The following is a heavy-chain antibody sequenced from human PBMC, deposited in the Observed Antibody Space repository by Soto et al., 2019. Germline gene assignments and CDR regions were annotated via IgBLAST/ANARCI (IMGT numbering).Heavy chain of an antibody. Sequence: GGSLRLSCAASGFTFSSYEMHWVRQAPGKGLEWVAIISYDGGNTYYADSVKGRFTMSRDNYKNTLDLQMNSLRVGDTAVYYCARVPETTLEWLLARGYYYYYYGMDVWGQGTTVTVSS. D-gene: IGHD3-3*01. CDR1: GFTFSSYE. CDR3: ARVPETTLEWLLARGYYYYYYGMDV. J-gene: IGHJ6*02. V-gene: IGHV3-30-3*01. CDR2: ISYDGGNT.